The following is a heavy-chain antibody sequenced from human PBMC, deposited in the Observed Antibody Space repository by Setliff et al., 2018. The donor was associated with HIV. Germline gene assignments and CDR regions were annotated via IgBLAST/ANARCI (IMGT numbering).Heavy chain of an antibody. CDR1: GASISNSNSY. D-gene: IGHD5-12*01. V-gene: IGHV4-39*07. J-gene: IGHJ5*02. CDR3: ARSPERGYDSDWFDP. Sequence: SETLSLTCAVYGASISNSNSYWGWIRQPPGKRLEWLGSIYQSGSTSYNPSLSSRLTISVDTSKNQFSLKLSSVTASDTAVYYCARSPERGYDSDWFDPWGQGTLVTVSS. CDR2: IYQSGST.